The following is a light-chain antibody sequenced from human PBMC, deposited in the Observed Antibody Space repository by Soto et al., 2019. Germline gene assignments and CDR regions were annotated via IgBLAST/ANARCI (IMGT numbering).Light chain of an antibody. Sequence: QSALTQPPSASGSPGQSVTIYCTGTSSDVGGCKFVSWYQHYPGKAPKLIIYEVSKRPSGVPDRFSGFKCGNTASLTVSGLRTEDVADYYCSSCAGSNTPYVFGTGTKVTVL. CDR2: EVS. CDR3: SSCAGSNTPYV. J-gene: IGLJ1*01. CDR1: SSDVGGCKF. V-gene: IGLV2-8*01.